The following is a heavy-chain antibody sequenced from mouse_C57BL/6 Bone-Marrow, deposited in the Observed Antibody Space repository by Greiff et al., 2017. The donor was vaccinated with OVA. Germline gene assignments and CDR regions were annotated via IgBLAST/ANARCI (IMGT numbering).Heavy chain of an antibody. CDR2: IYPRSGNT. J-gene: IGHJ1*03. CDR3: ARLDYYGSSYWYFDV. CDR1: GYTFTSYG. Sequence: QVQLQQSGAELARPGASVKLSCKASGYTFTSYGISWVKQRTGQGLEWIGEIYPRSGNTYYNEKFKGKATLTADKSSSTAYIELRSLTSEDSAVYFCARLDYYGSSYWYFDVWGTGTTVTVSS. V-gene: IGHV1-81*01. D-gene: IGHD1-1*01.